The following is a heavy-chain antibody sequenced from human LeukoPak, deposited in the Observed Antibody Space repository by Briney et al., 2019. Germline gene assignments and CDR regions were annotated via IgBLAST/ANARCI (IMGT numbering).Heavy chain of an antibody. CDR2: ISGSGGST. D-gene: IGHD3-22*01. V-gene: IGHV3-23*01. CDR1: GFTFSSYA. Sequence: GGSLRLACAASGFTFSSYAMSWVRQAPGKGLEWVSAISGSGGSTYYADSVKGRFTISRDNSKNTLYLQMNSPRAEDTAVYYCAKVGSSGYLSYFDYWGQGTLVTVSS. J-gene: IGHJ4*02. CDR3: AKVGSSGYLSYFDY.